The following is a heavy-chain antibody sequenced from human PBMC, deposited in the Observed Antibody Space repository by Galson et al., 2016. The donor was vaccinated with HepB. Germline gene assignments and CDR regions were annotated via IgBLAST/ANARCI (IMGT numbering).Heavy chain of an antibody. J-gene: IGHJ4*02. V-gene: IGHV3-23*01. CDR1: GFTFSSYA. CDR2: LSGSGSST. D-gene: IGHD1-26*01. CDR3: AKGRAGGSLWSLDY. Sequence: SLRLSCAASGFTFSSYAMGWVRQAPGKGLEWVSSLSGSGSSTYYAASVKGRFTISRDNSKTTLYLQMNSLRAEDTAVYYCAKGRAGGSLWSLDYWGQGTLVTVSS.